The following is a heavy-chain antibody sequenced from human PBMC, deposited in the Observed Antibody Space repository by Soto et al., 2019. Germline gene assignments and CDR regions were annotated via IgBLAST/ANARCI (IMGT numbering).Heavy chain of an antibody. CDR3: AGMTGRYYYYYYGMDV. Sequence: SETLSLTCTVSGGSVSSGSYYWSWIRQPPGKGLEWIGYIYYSGSTNYNPSLKSRVTISVDTSKNQFSLKLSSVTAADTAVYYCAGMTGRYYYYYYGMDVWGQGTTVTVSS. J-gene: IGHJ6*02. CDR1: GGSVSSGSYY. CDR2: IYYSGST. V-gene: IGHV4-61*01. D-gene: IGHD3-9*01.